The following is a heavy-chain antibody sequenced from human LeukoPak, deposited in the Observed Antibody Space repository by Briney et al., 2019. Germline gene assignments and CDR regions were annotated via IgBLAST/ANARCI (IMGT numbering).Heavy chain of an antibody. CDR3: ARVGRYGYNLEYFDY. D-gene: IGHD5-24*01. V-gene: IGHV4-59*01. J-gene: IGHJ4*02. Sequence: SETLSLTCTVSGGSISSYYWSWIRQPPGKGLEWIGYIYYSGSTNYNPSLKSRVPISVDTSKNQFSLKLSSVPAADTAVYYCARVGRYGYNLEYFDYWGQGTLVTVSS. CDR1: GGSISSYY. CDR2: IYYSGST.